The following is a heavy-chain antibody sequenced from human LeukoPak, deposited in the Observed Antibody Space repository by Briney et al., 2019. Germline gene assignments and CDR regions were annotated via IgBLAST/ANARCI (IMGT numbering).Heavy chain of an antibody. D-gene: IGHD1/OR15-1a*01. CDR1: GYTFTDYY. J-gene: IGHJ3*01. CDR3: AREFRTTTWSYDAFDL. CDR2: INPNSGRT. V-gene: IGHV1-2*02. Sequence: ASEKVSCKASGYTFTDYYMHWVRQAPGQGLGWVGWINPNSGRTNYAQKFQDRVTMTRDTSNNTSYMDLSSLTSDDTAVYYCAREFRTTTWSYDAFDLWGQGTMVTVSS.